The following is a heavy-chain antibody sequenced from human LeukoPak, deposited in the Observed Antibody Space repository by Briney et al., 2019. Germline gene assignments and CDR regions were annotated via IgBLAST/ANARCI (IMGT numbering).Heavy chain of an antibody. Sequence: PSETLSLTCTVSGGSISSYYWSWIRQPAGKGLEWIGRIYTGGSTNYNPSLKSRVTMSVDTSKNQFSLKLSSVTAADTAVYYCARGYYDSSAQGAFDIWGQGTMVTVSS. CDR3: ARGYYDSSAQGAFDI. CDR1: GGSISSYY. V-gene: IGHV4-4*07. D-gene: IGHD3-22*01. J-gene: IGHJ3*02. CDR2: IYTGGST.